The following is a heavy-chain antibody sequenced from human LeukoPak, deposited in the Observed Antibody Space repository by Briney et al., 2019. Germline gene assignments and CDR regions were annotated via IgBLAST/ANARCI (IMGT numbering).Heavy chain of an antibody. V-gene: IGHV3-11*06. CDR3: ARGIVPAAMGY. J-gene: IGHJ4*02. Sequence: GGSLRLSCAASRFTFSDYYMSWVRQAPGKGLEWVSYISSSGSYANYADSVNGRFTISRDNAKNSLYLQMNSLRAEDTAVYFCARGIVPAAMGYWGQGTLVTVSS. D-gene: IGHD2-2*01. CDR2: ISSSGSYA. CDR1: RFTFSDYY.